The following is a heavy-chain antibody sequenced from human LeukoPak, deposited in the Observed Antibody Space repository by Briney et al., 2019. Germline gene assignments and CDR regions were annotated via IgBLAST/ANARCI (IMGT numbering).Heavy chain of an antibody. Sequence: GESLKISCKGSGYSFTSYWIGWVRQMPGKGLEWMGIIYPGDSDTRYSPSFQGQVTISADKSISTAYLQWSSLKASDTAMYYCARLGGLMVVVVPAAGSFDYWGQGTLVTVSS. CDR2: IYPGDSDT. CDR3: ARLGGLMVVVVPAAGSFDY. CDR1: GYSFTSYW. J-gene: IGHJ4*02. D-gene: IGHD2-2*01. V-gene: IGHV5-51*01.